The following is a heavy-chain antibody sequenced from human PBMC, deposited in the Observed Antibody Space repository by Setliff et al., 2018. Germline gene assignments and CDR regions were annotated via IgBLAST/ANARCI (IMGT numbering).Heavy chain of an antibody. J-gene: IGHJ3*02. CDR2: IWFDGSNH. CDR3: VCFSWRGCSGDTCYSGDDSFDM. Sequence: GGSLRLSCAASGFNFSSYGMHWVRQAPGKGLEWVAAIWFDGSNHYYVDSVKGRFIISRDNSKDTLYLQMNSLRVEDSAIYYCVCFSWRGCSGDTCYSGDDSFDMWGQGTEVTVSS. D-gene: IGHD2-15*01. CDR1: GFNFSSYG. V-gene: IGHV3-30*02.